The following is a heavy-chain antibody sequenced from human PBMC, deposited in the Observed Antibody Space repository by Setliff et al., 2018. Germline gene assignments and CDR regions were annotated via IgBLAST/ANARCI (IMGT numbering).Heavy chain of an antibody. J-gene: IGHJ4*02. CDR1: GYRFSNYW. D-gene: IGHD3-3*01. CDR3: ARDTNYEGAYDS. CDR2: IDPADSDT. V-gene: IGHV5-51*01. Sequence: GESLKISCKGSGYRFSNYWIGWVRQMPGKGLEWMGIIDPADSDTTYSPSFQGRVTISVDKSSNTAYLQWSSLKASDTAMYYCARDTNYEGAYDSWGQGTLVTVSS.